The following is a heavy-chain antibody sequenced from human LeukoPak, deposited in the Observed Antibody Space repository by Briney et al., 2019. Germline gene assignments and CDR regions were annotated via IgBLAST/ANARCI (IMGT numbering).Heavy chain of an antibody. CDR3: ARDPGGSSGWYFDY. J-gene: IGHJ4*02. CDR2: INHSGNT. V-gene: IGHV4-38-2*02. CDR1: GYSISSGYH. D-gene: IGHD6-19*01. Sequence: SETLSLTCAVSGYSISSGYHWGWIRQSPGKGLEWIGSINHSGNTYYNPSLKGRVTISLDTSKNQFSLKLSSVTAADTAVYYCARDPGGSSGWYFDYWGQGTLVTVSS.